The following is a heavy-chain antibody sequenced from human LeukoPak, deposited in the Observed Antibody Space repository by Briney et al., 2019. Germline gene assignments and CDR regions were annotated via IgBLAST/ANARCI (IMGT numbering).Heavy chain of an antibody. D-gene: IGHD1-26*01. CDR2: IIPILGIA. CDR3: ARDPRWYSGSYYESVGFDY. V-gene: IGHV1-69*04. Sequence: GASVKVSCKASGGTFSSYAISWVRQAPGQGLEWMGRIIPILGIANYAQKFQGRVTITADKSTSTAYMELSSLRSEDTAVYYCARDPRWYSGSYYESVGFDYRGQGTLVTVSS. J-gene: IGHJ4*02. CDR1: GGTFSSYA.